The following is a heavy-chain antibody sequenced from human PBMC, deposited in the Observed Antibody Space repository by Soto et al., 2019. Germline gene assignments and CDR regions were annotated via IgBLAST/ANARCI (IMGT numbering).Heavy chain of an antibody. CDR2: IYHSGST. J-gene: IGHJ6*03. CDR1: SGSISSSNW. V-gene: IGHV4-4*02. CDR3: ARGAPIGFNSGYRYYYMDV. Sequence: QVQLQESGPGLVKPSGTLSLTCAVSSGSISSSNWWSWVRQPPGKGLEWIGGIYHSGSTNYNPSLKCRVTLSVDKSKNQFYLKLSSVTAADTAVYYCARGAPIGFNSGYRYYYMDVWGKWTTVTVSS. D-gene: IGHD5-12*01.